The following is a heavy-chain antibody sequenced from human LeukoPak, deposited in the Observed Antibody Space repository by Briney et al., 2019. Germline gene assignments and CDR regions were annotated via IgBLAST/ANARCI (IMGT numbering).Heavy chain of an antibody. Sequence: KTSETLSLTCTVSGGSISNYYWSWIRQPPGKGLEWIGYIYYSGSTNYNPSLKSRVTISVDTSKNQFSLKLSSVTAADTAVYYCARHERGSGSYDYWGQGTLVTVSS. CDR1: GGSISNYY. CDR2: IYYSGST. J-gene: IGHJ4*02. V-gene: IGHV4-59*08. D-gene: IGHD3-10*01. CDR3: ARHERGSGSYDY.